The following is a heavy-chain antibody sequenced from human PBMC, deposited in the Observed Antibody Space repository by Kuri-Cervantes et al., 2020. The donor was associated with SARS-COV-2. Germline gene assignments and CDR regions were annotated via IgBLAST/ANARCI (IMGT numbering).Heavy chain of an antibody. V-gene: IGHV4-34*01. J-gene: IGHJ6*03. CDR1: GWSFSGYY. CDR3: ARDKGTYKKNYYYDYYYMDV. Sequence: GSLRLSCAVYGWSFSGYYWSWIRQPPGEGLEWIGEINHSGSTNYNPSHKSRVTISVDTSKNQFSLKLSSVTAADTAVYYRARDKGTYKKNYYYDYYYMDVWGKGTTVTVSS. CDR2: INHSGST. D-gene: IGHD1-14*01.